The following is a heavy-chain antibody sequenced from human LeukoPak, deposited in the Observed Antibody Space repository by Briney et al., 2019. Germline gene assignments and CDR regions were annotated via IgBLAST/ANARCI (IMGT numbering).Heavy chain of an antibody. V-gene: IGHV3-23*01. CDR2: ISGSGGST. CDR1: GFTFSSYA. J-gene: IGHJ5*02. Sequence: PEGSLRLSCAASGFTFSSYAMSWVRQAPGKGLEWVSAISGSGGSTHYADSVKGRFTISRDNSKNTLYLQMNSLRAEDTAVYYCAKNWVASSWFNWFDPWGQGTLVTVSS. CDR3: AKNWVASSWFNWFDP. D-gene: IGHD6-13*01.